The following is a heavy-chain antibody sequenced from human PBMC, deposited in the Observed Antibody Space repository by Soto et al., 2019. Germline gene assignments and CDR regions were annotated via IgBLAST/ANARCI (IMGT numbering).Heavy chain of an antibody. D-gene: IGHD6-19*01. V-gene: IGHV4-31*03. CDR1: GYSITSGGYY. CDR3: ARMYSSGSGWFHP. CDR2: FYSSGSI. J-gene: IGHJ5*02. Sequence: SETLSLTCFVSGYSITSGGYYWSWIRHHPGKGLEWIGSFYSSGSIIYNPSLRSRVSISGDTSSNQFSMSLTSVTAADTARYYCARMYSSGSGWFHPWGQGTLVTVSS.